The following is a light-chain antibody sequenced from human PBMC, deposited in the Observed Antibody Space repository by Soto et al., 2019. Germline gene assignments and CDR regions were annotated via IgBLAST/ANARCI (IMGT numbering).Light chain of an antibody. J-gene: IGLJ1*01. CDR2: DVS. CDR1: SSDVGGYNY. CDR3: CSYAGSPYV. Sequence: QSVLTQPASVSGSPGQSITISCTGTSSDVGGYNYVSWYQQHPGKVPKLMIYDVSTRPSGVPDRFSGSKSGTTASLTISGLQAEDEADYYCCSYAGSPYVFGTGTKVTVL. V-gene: IGLV2-11*01.